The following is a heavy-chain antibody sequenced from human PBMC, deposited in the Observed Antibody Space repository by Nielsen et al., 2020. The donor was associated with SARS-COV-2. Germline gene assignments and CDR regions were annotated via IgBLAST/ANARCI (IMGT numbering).Heavy chain of an antibody. D-gene: IGHD3-22*01. CDR1: GGTFSSYA. J-gene: IGHJ5*02. Sequence: VKVSCKASGGTFSSYAISWVRQAPGQGLEWMGRIIPILGIANYAQKFQGRVTITADKSTSTAYMELSSLRSEDTAVYYCARGTYYYDSRIPPYNWFDPGGQGTLVTVSS. CDR2: IIPILGIA. V-gene: IGHV1-69*10. CDR3: ARGTYYYDSRIPPYNWFDP.